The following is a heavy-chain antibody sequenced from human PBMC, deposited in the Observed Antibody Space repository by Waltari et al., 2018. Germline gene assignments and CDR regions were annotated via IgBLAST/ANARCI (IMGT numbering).Heavy chain of an antibody. Sequence: QGPLVQSGADVKNPGASVRVSCKASGYTFIGYYIHWVRQAPGQGLEWMGRITPNSGATVYAQNLQGRVTMTRDTSISTAYMELSRLTSDDTAVYYCVRDGHKYDFDFWGQGTLVTVPS. D-gene: IGHD2-2*01. CDR1: GYTFIGYY. CDR2: ITPNSGAT. J-gene: IGHJ4*02. CDR3: VRDGHKYDFDF. V-gene: IGHV1-2*06.